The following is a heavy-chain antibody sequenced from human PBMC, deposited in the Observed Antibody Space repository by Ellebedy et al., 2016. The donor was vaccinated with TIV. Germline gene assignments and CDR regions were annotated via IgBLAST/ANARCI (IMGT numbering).Heavy chain of an antibody. J-gene: IGHJ4*02. CDR1: GFTFSSYW. Sequence: GESLKISCAASGFTFSSYWMSWVRQAPGKGLEWVANIKQDGSEKYYVDSVKGRFTISRDNAKNSLYLQMDSLRADDTAIYYCAKCRHINGCLIDYWGQGTLVTVSS. V-gene: IGHV3-7*03. D-gene: IGHD6-19*01. CDR3: AKCRHINGCLIDY. CDR2: IKQDGSEK.